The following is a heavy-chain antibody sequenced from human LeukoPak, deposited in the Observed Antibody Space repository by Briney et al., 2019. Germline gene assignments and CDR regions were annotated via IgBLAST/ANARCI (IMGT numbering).Heavy chain of an antibody. CDR3: ASLRRDSSGWYYFDY. V-gene: IGHV3-33*01. D-gene: IGHD6-19*01. J-gene: IGHJ4*02. CDR1: GFTFSSYG. CDR2: IWYDGSNK. Sequence: GGSLRLSCAASGFTFSSYGMQWVRQAPGKGLEWVAVIWYDGSNKYYADSVKGRFTISRDNSKNTLYLQMNSLRAEDTAVCYCASLRRDSSGWYYFDYWGQGTLVTVSS.